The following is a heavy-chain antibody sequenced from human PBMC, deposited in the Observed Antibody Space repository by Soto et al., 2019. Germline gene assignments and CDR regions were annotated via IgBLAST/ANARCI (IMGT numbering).Heavy chain of an antibody. CDR3: AMVDVYGRPSPQDV. CDR1: GYTFTRYG. D-gene: IGHD2-8*01. Sequence: QVQLVQSGAEVKNPGASVKVSCKASGYTFTRYGIGWARQAPGQGLEWMGWINTYNGNTNYAQNVQGRVTLTTDTSMSTSSMELRSLRSTATAIYNWAMVDVYGRPSPQDVWGQGTTVIVSS. V-gene: IGHV1-18*01. CDR2: INTYNGNT. J-gene: IGHJ6*02.